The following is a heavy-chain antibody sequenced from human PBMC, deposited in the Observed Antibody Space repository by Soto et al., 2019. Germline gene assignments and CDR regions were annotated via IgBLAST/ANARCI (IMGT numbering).Heavy chain of an antibody. Sequence: PGWSMRLSCAASGYTFSSYWMHWVRQAPGKGLVWVSRINSDGSSTSYADSVKGRFTISRDNAKNTLYLQMNSLRAEDTAVYYCARDGVRGVIIIHVYFDYWGQGILVTVSS. V-gene: IGHV3-74*01. CDR3: ARDGVRGVIIIHVYFDY. CDR2: INSDGSST. CDR1: GYTFSSYW. J-gene: IGHJ4*02. D-gene: IGHD3-10*01.